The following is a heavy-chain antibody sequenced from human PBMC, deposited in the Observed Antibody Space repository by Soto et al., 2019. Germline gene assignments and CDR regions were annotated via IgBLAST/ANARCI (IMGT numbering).Heavy chain of an antibody. Sequence: EVQLVESGGGLVQTGGSLRLSCAASGFTFSDYWMSWVRQAPGKGLELVANIKQAGSEKYYVDSVNGRFIISRDDAKNSLFLQVNSLRVEDTAVYYCAREKRTNGYFDYWGQGTLVTVSS. D-gene: IGHD6-25*01. CDR3: AREKRTNGYFDY. CDR1: GFTFSDYW. CDR2: IKQAGSEK. J-gene: IGHJ4*02. V-gene: IGHV3-7*01.